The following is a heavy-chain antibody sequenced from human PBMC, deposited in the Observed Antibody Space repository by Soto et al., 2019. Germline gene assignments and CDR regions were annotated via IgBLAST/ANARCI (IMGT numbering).Heavy chain of an antibody. J-gene: IGHJ2*01. D-gene: IGHD4-17*01. V-gene: IGHV1-18*01. CDR2: ISAYNGNT. CDR3: ARAVYGGNSGSWYSGL. CDR1: GYTFSSYS. Sequence: QAQLEQSGPEVKKPGASVNVSCKASGYTFSSYSISWVRQAPGQGLEWMGWISAYNGNTNYAQKLKGRVTMTRDTYTKTVNMELRSLTSGDTAVYYCARAVYGGNSGSWYSGLWGRGTLVTVSS.